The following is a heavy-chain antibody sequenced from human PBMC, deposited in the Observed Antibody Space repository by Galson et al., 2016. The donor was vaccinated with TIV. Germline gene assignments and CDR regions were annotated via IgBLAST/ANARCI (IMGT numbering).Heavy chain of an antibody. V-gene: IGHV3-9*01. J-gene: IGHJ4*02. CDR1: GFTFDDYA. CDR3: ARSLLYYDPYYLDY. CDR2: IGWNGGSI. Sequence: SLRLSCAASGFTFDDYAMHWVRRAPGKGLEWVSGIGWNGGSIGYADSVKGRFTISRDNAKNSLYLQMNSLRAEDTAVYYCARSLLYYDPYYLDYWGQGTLVSVSS. D-gene: IGHD2-2*02.